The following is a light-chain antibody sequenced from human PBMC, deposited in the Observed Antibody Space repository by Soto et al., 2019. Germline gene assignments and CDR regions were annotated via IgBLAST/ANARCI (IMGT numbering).Light chain of an antibody. J-gene: IGKJ1*01. Sequence: EIVRTQSPATLSVSPWGRATLSCRASQSISGTLAWYQQKPGQAPRLLIYGASTRAAGFPARFSGSGSGTDFTLTISSLQSEDFAVYYCQQYDNWPWTFGQGTKVEIK. CDR1: QSISGT. CDR2: GAS. V-gene: IGKV3-15*01. CDR3: QQYDNWPWT.